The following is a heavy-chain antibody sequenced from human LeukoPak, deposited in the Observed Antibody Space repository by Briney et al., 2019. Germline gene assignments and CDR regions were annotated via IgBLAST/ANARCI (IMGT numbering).Heavy chain of an antibody. J-gene: IGHJ3*02. CDR3: ARVPMLGISSDLRVAFDI. V-gene: IGHV4-39*07. CDR2: IYYSGST. CDR1: GGSISSSSYY. D-gene: IGHD3-10*02. Sequence: SSETLSLTCTVSGGSISSSSYYWGWIRQPPGKGLEWIGSIYYSGSTYYNPSLKSRVTISVDTSKNQFSLKLSSVTAADTAVYYCARVPMLGISSDLRVAFDIWGQGTMVTVSS.